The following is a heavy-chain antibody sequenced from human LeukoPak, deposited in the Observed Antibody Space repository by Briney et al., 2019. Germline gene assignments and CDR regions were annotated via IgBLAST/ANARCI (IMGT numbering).Heavy chain of an antibody. Sequence: SGGSLRLSCAASGFTFSGHNMNWVRQAPGKGLEWISFVSISSGTIYYADSVNGRFRISRDNAKSSLDLEMNSLRAEDTAVYYCARISRQAGTLHYYYGMDVWGQGTTVTVSS. CDR3: ARISRQAGTLHYYYGMDV. CDR2: VSISSGTI. V-gene: IGHV3-48*04. J-gene: IGHJ6*02. D-gene: IGHD6-19*01. CDR1: GFTFSGHN.